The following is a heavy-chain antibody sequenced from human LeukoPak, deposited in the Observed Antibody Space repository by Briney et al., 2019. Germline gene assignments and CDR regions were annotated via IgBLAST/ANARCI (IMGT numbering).Heavy chain of an antibody. CDR3: AKDQYSSSWYGGLIDY. Sequence: GGSLRLSCAASGFTFSSCAMSWVRQAPGKGLEWVSAISGSGGSTYYADSVKGRFTISRDNSKNTLYLQMNSLRAEDTAVYYCAKDQYSSSWYGGLIDYWGQGTLVTVSS. CDR2: ISGSGGST. J-gene: IGHJ4*02. CDR1: GFTFSSCA. V-gene: IGHV3-23*01. D-gene: IGHD6-13*01.